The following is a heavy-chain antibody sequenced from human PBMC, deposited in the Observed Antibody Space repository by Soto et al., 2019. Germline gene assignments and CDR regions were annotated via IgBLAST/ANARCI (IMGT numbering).Heavy chain of an antibody. CDR3: ASHVVPPAIRYSSGWNPHSDY. CDR1: VGSISSRSYY. D-gene: IGHD6-19*01. J-gene: IGHJ4*02. Sequence: PSETLSITCTFSVGSISSRSYYWGWIRQPPGKGLEWIGSIYYSGSTYYNPSLKSRVTISVDTSKNQFSLKLSSVTAADTAVYYCASHVVPPAIRYSSGWNPHSDYWGQGTMVTVSS. V-gene: IGHV4-39*01. CDR2: IYYSGST.